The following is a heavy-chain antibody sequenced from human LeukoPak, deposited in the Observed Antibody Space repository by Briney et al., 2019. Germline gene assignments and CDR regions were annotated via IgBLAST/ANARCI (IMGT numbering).Heavy chain of an antibody. CDR2: IYYSGST. CDR1: GGSFSGYY. J-gene: IGHJ4*02. V-gene: IGHV4-59*08. CDR3: ARPPHY. Sequence: PSETLSLTCAVYGGSFSGYYWSWIRQPPGKGLEWIGYIYYSGSTNYNPSLKSRVTISVDTSKNQFSLKLSSVTAADTAVYYCARPPHYWGQGTLVTVSS.